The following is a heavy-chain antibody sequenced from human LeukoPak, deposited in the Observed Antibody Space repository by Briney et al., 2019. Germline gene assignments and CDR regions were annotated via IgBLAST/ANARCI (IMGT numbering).Heavy chain of an antibody. D-gene: IGHD6-19*01. CDR2: IYYSGST. V-gene: IGHV4-39*01. CDR3: ARHLHSSGWYYYYYMDV. CDR1: GGSIGSSSYY. J-gene: IGHJ6*03. Sequence: TSETLSLTCTVSGGSIGSSSYYWGWIRQPPGKGLEWIGSIYYSGSTYYNPSLKSRVTISVDTSKNQFSLKLSSVTAADTAVYYCARHLHSSGWYYYYYMDVWGRGTTVTVSS.